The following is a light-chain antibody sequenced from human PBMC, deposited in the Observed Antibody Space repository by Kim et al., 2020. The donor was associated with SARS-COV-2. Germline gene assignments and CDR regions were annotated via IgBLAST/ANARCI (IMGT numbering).Light chain of an antibody. CDR1: SGSIASDF. CDR2: EDH. J-gene: IGLJ3*02. V-gene: IGLV6-57*01. CDR3: QSYNDNDWV. Sequence: FMLTQSHSVSESPGKTVIISCTRISGSIASDFVQWFQQRPGSSPTTVIYEDHKRPSGVPDRFSGSVDTSSNSASLTISGLRAEDEADYYCQSYNDNDWVFGGGTQLTVL.